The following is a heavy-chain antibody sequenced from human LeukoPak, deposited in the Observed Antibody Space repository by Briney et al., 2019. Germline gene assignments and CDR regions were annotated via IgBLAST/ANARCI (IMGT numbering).Heavy chain of an antibody. V-gene: IGHV4-59*08. CDR3: VRHSRVVAFDY. Sequence: PSETLSLTCTVSGASIRGYYWSWIRQPPGKGLEWIGYINHSGSTNYNPSLKSRVTISEDTSKNQVSLKLSSVTAADTAVYYCVRHSRVVAFDYWGQGNLVTVSS. CDR1: GASIRGYY. D-gene: IGHD2-15*01. CDR2: INHSGST. J-gene: IGHJ4*02.